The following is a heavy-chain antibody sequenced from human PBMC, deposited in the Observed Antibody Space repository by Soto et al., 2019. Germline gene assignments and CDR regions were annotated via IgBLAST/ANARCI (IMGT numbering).Heavy chain of an antibody. CDR1: GLGVRNNY. V-gene: IGHV3-53*01. D-gene: IGHD3-10*01. Sequence: PGVSLRLSCTAYGLGVRNNYMSWVRQAPGMGLEWVSVIYNDGTTYYADSVKGRFTLSRDTSKNTLSLQMDSLRAEDTAVYYCVRPLPSGRNYGMDVWGQGTTVTVS. J-gene: IGHJ6*02. CDR2: IYNDGTT. CDR3: VRPLPSGRNYGMDV.